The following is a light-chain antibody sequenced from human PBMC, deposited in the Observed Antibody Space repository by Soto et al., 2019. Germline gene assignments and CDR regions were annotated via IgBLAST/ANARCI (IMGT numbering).Light chain of an antibody. V-gene: IGKV1-5*03. CDR1: QSIGRW. CDR3: QQYESYRT. Sequence: DIPMTQSPSTLSAYVGDRVTITCRASQSIGRWLGWYQQKPGKAPKLLIYEASRLESGVSSRFRGSGSGTEFTLTITSLQPDDFATYYCQQYESYRTFGPGTKVEIK. J-gene: IGKJ1*01. CDR2: EAS.